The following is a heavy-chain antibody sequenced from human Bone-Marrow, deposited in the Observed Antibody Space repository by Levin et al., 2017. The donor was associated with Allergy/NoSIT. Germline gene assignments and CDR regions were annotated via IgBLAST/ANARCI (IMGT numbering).Heavy chain of an antibody. Sequence: GASVKVSCKASGYSFTGHSIHWVRQAPGQGLEWMGWIDPNNGGTAYPQKFQGRVTMTRDTSIRTAYMELGSLTSDDTAIYYCARRTKVYNWRDYYFDYWGQGTLVTVSS. D-gene: IGHD1-1*01. J-gene: IGHJ4*02. V-gene: IGHV1-2*02. CDR1: GYSFTGHS. CDR3: ARRTKVYNWRDYYFDY. CDR2: IDPNNGGT.